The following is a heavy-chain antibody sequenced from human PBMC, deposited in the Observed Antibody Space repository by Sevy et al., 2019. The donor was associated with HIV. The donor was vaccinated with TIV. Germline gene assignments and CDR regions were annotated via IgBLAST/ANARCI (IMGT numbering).Heavy chain of an antibody. D-gene: IGHD5-18*01. CDR1: GFSFSDFY. J-gene: IGHJ4*02. CDR2: IYSDGST. V-gene: IGHV3-66*01. Sequence: GGSLRLSCRGSGFSFSDFYMSWIRQAPGKGLEWVSVIYSDGSTYHADSVKGRFTISRDNSKNTLYLQMNSLRVEDTAVYYCARGKSGYGYGLDYWGQGTLVTVSS. CDR3: ARGKSGYGYGLDY.